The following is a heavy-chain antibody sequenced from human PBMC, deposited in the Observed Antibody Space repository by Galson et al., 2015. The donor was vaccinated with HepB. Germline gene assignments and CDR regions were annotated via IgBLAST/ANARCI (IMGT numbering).Heavy chain of an antibody. CDR1: GGSISSSGYS. D-gene: IGHD5-18*01. V-gene: IGHV4-39*01. J-gene: IGHJ4*02. CDR2: IYYSGST. Sequence: SETLSLTCIVSGGSISSSGYSWGWIRQPPGKGLEWIGTIYYSGSTYYNPSLKSRVTISVDASKNQFSLKLSSVTAADTAVYYCARHVSGTAMAHWGQGTLVTVSS. CDR3: ARHVSGTAMAH.